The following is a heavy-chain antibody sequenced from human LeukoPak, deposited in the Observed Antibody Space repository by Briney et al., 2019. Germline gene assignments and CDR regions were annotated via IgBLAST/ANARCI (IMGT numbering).Heavy chain of an antibody. J-gene: IGHJ3*02. D-gene: IGHD2-21*02. CDR3: AGAHCGGDCYSGRAFDI. CDR2: IYYSGST. CDR1: GGSISSSSYY. Sequence: SETLSLTCTVSGGSISSSSYYWGWIRQPPGKGLEWIGSIYYSGSTYYNPSLKSRVTLSVDTSKNQFSLKLSSVTAADTAVYYCAGAHCGGDCYSGRAFDIWGQGTMVTVSS. V-gene: IGHV4-39*07.